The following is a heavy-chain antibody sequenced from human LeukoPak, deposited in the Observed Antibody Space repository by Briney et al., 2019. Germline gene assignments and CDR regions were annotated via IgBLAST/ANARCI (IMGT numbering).Heavy chain of an antibody. D-gene: IGHD3-10*01. CDR1: GFTFSSYG. Sequence: GGSLRLSCAASGFTFSSYGMHWIRQAPGKGLEWVAVIWYDGSNKYYADSVKGRFTISRDNSKNTLYLQMNSLRAEDTAVYYCARDRVDYGSGSYYPYYYYGMDVWGQGTTVTVSS. V-gene: IGHV3-33*01. J-gene: IGHJ6*02. CDR2: IWYDGSNK. CDR3: ARDRVDYGSGSYYPYYYYGMDV.